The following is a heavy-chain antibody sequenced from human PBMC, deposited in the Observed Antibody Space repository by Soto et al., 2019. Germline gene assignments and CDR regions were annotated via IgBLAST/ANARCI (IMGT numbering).Heavy chain of an antibody. CDR1: GYIFTTYG. Sequence: GTVTFSCKASGYIFTTYGLHWVRQAPGQRLEWMGWINPGNGNTNYSQKFQDRVTITRDTSATTAYMELSSLRSEDTAVYYCARGPLTIIWYWGQGTPVTVSS. D-gene: IGHD3-9*01. CDR3: ARGPLTIIWY. V-gene: IGHV1-3*01. CDR2: INPGNGNT. J-gene: IGHJ4*01.